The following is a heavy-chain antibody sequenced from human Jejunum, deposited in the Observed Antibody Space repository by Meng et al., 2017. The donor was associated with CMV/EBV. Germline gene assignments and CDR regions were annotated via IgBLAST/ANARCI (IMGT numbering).Heavy chain of an antibody. V-gene: IGHV4-59*08. CDR1: GGSITSYY. D-gene: IGHD6-13*01. Sequence: VSGGSITSYYWNWIRQPPGQGLEWIGNIYYSGSTNYNPSLKSRVTISVDTSNNHFSLKLSSVTAADTAVYFCARQTYSGSWVWLDPWGQGTLVTVSS. CDR3: ARQTYSGSWVWLDP. CDR2: IYYSGST. J-gene: IGHJ5*02.